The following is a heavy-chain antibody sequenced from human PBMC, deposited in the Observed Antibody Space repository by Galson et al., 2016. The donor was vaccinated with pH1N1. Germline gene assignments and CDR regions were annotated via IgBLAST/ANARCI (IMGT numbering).Heavy chain of an antibody. D-gene: IGHD6-13*01. J-gene: IGHJ4*02. CDR3: AKVVRGSSWPSFDY. V-gene: IGHV4-39*01. CDR1: GGSISSSTYY. CDR2: IYYSGST. Sequence: ETLSLTCTVSGGSISSSTYYWGWIRQPPGKGLEWIGSIYYSGSTYYNPSLKSRVTISADMSKNQFSLKLSSVTAADTAVYYCAKVVRGSSWPSFDYWGQGTLVTVSS.